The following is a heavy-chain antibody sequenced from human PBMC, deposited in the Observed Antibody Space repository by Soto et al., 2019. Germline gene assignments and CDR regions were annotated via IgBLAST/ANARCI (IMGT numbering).Heavy chain of an antibody. CDR2: IYYSGST. V-gene: IGHV4-59*01. J-gene: IGHJ6*02. CDR3: ARDGAAGHYYYYGMDV. Sequence: PWETLSLTCTVSGGSISSYYWSWIRQPPGKGLEWIGYIYYSGSTNYNPSLKSRVTISVDTSKNQFSLKLSSVTAADTAVYYCARDGAAGHYYYYGMDVWGQGTTVTV. D-gene: IGHD6-13*01. CDR1: GGSISSYY.